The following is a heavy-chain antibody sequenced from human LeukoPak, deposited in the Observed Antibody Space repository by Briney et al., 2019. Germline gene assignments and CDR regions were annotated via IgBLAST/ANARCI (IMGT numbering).Heavy chain of an antibody. CDR3: ARDSVGGTYYVGYDY. Sequence: ASVKVSCKASGYTFTNYYMHWVRQAPGQGLEWMGWINPNSGGTNYAQKFQGRVTMTRDTSISTAYMELSRLRSDDTAVYYCARDSVGGTYYVGYDYWGQGTLVTVSS. D-gene: IGHD1-26*01. J-gene: IGHJ4*02. CDR2: INPNSGGT. V-gene: IGHV1-2*02. CDR1: GYTFTNYY.